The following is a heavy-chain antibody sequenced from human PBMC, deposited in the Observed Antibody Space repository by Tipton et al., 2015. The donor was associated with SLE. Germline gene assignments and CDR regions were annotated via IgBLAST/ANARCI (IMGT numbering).Heavy chain of an antibody. V-gene: IGHV1-69*05. J-gene: IGHJ1*01. CDR2: IFTVLGSI. D-gene: IGHD5-18*01. CDR3: ARGRGLWSRDLLH. CDR1: GGTLSGST. Sequence: QSGAEVKKPGSSVKVSCRASGGTLSGSTISWVRQAPGQGLEWMGGIFTVLGSINYAQKFQDRVTITTNESTSTDYMELRNPRFEDTAIYFCARGRGLWSRDLLHWGQGTQVTVSS.